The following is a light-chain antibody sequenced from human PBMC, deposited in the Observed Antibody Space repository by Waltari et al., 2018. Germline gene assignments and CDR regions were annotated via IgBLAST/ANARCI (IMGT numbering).Light chain of an antibody. Sequence: DIVMTQSPDSLAASLGERATITCKSSQSVLYSPHHKNYLAWYQQKPGQPPKLLISWASTRESGVPDRFSGGGSGTDFTLTISSLQAEDVAVYYCQQYYTTPPYTFGQGTKLEI. V-gene: IGKV4-1*01. CDR3: QQYYTTPPYT. CDR1: QSVLYSPHHKNY. CDR2: WAS. J-gene: IGKJ2*01.